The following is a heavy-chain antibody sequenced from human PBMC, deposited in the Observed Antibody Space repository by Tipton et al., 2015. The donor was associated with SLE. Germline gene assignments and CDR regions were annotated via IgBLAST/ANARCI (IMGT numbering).Heavy chain of an antibody. D-gene: IGHD2-2*01. V-gene: IGHV4-34*01. CDR2: INHSGST. CDR3: ARGRSTSLPMDV. CDR1: GGSFSGYY. J-gene: IGHJ6*03. Sequence: TLSLTCAVCGGSFSGYYWSWICQPPGKGLEWIGEINHSGSTNHNPSLKSRVTISVDTSKNQFSLKLSSVTAADTAVYYCARGRSTSLPMDVWGKGTTVTVSS.